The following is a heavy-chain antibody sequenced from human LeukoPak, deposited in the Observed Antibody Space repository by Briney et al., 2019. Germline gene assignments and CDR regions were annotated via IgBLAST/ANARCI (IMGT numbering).Heavy chain of an antibody. D-gene: IGHD3-10*01. CDR2: ISGSGGRT. Sequence: GGSLRLSCAASGFTFSSYAMSWVRQAPGKGLEWVSAISGSGGRTYYADSVKGRFTISRDNSKNTLYLQMNSLRAEDTAVYYCANDLVGSGPWEGMDVWGQGTTVTVSS. V-gene: IGHV3-23*01. CDR1: GFTFSSYA. CDR3: ANDLVGSGPWEGMDV. J-gene: IGHJ6*02.